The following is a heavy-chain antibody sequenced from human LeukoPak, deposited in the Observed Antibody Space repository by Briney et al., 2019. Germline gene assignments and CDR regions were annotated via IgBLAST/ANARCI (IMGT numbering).Heavy chain of an antibody. CDR2: INHSGST. Sequence: SETLSLTCAVYGGSFSGYYWSWIRQPPGKGLEWIGEINHSGSTNYNPSLKSRVTISVDTSKNQFSLKLSSVTAADTAVYYCARGYCSGGSCYRGKYYMDVCGKGTTVTVSS. J-gene: IGHJ6*03. CDR1: GGSFSGYY. V-gene: IGHV4-34*01. D-gene: IGHD2-15*01. CDR3: ARGYCSGGSCYRGKYYMDV.